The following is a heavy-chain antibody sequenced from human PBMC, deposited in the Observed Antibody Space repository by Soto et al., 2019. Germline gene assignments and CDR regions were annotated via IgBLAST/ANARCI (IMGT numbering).Heavy chain of an antibody. D-gene: IGHD2-21*01. J-gene: IGHJ4*02. CDR2: INPNGGST. CDR3: ARGLYSGDK. V-gene: IGHV1-46*01. Sequence: QVRLVPSGAEVKKPGASVKVSCKASGYIFTNYYIHWVRQAPGQGLEWMAIINPNGGSTNCAQEFQGRINLTRDTSTSTVYMDLSSLTSEDTAVYYCARGLYSGDKWGQGTLVTVSS. CDR1: GYIFTNYY.